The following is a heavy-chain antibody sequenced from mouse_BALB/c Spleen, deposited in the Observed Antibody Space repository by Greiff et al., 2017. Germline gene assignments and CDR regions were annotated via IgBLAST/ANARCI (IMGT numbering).Heavy chain of an antibody. CDR2: IWAGGST. Sequence: VKLVESGPGLVAPSQSLSITCTVSGFSLTSYGVHWVRQPPGKGLEWLGVIWAGGSTNYNSALMSRLSISKDNSKSQVFLKMNSLQTDDTAMYYCARDPYYGIDYWGQGTTLTVSS. J-gene: IGHJ2*01. D-gene: IGHD2-10*01. CDR3: ARDPYYGIDY. CDR1: GFSLTSYG. V-gene: IGHV2-9*02.